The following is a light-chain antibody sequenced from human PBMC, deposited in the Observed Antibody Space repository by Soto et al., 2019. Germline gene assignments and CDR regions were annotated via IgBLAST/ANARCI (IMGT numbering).Light chain of an antibody. CDR1: SSDVGGHDY. CDR2: EVN. Sequence: QSALTQPPSASGSPGQSVTISCTGTSSDVGGHDYVSWYQQHPGKVPKLMIYEVNKRPSGVPDRFSGSKFGNTASLTVSGLQAEDEADYYCSSYVTGNSLIFGGGTKVTVL. V-gene: IGLV2-8*01. CDR3: SSYVTGNSLI. J-gene: IGLJ2*01.